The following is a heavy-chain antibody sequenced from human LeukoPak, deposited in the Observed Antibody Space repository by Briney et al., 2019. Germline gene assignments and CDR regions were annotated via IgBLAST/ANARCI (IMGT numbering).Heavy chain of an antibody. Sequence: GGSLRLSCAASEFSVGSNYMTWVRQAPGKGLEWVSLIYSGGSTYYADSVKGRFTISRDNSKNTLYLQMRAEDTAVYYCVKVAPSDYYDTTGYWGDHWGQGTLVTVSS. CDR3: VKVAPSDYYDTTGYWGDH. CDR2: IYSGGST. V-gene: IGHV3-66*01. J-gene: IGHJ4*02. CDR1: EFSVGSNY. D-gene: IGHD3-22*01.